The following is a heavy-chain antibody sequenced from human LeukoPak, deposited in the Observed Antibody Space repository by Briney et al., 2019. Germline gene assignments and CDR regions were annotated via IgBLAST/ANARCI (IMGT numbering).Heavy chain of an antibody. CDR2: ISTSSGYI. D-gene: IGHD2-15*01. J-gene: IGHJ6*02. CDR3: ARADVVSSNYYHYGMDV. Sequence: PGGSLRLSCAASGFTFSSYNMNWVRQAPGKGLEWVSFISTSSGYIYYADSLKGRFTISRDNAKNSLYLQMNSLRAEDTAVYYCARADVVSSNYYHYGMDVWGQGTPVTVSS. CDR1: GFTFSSYN. V-gene: IGHV3-21*01.